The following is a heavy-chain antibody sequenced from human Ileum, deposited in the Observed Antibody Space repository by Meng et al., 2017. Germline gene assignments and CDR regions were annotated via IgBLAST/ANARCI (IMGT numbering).Heavy chain of an antibody. Sequence: QGRLRESGPGLVRPSDTLSLTFTVSGGSVSSANSYWSWIRQTPGKGLEWIGYVYNTGNTNSNPSLRSRLTMSVDTSNSQFSLKLTSVTAADTAVYYCARGGGGGWPNWFDPWGQGTLVTVSS. CDR1: GGSVSSANSY. D-gene: IGHD6-19*01. CDR3: ARGGGGGWPNWFDP. V-gene: IGHV4-61*01. J-gene: IGHJ5*02. CDR2: VYNTGNT.